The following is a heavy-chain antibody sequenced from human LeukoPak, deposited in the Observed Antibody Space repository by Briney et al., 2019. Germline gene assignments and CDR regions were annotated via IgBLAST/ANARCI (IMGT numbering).Heavy chain of an antibody. J-gene: IGHJ5*02. Sequence: SETLSLTCAVSGGSFSAYYWSWIRQPPGKGLEWIGEINHSGSTNYNPSLKSRVTISVDTSRNQFSLKLSSVTAADTAIYYCARQYYYGSGSYFGRYNWFDPWGQGTLVTVSS. V-gene: IGHV4-34*01. CDR2: INHSGST. CDR3: ARQYYYGSGSYFGRYNWFDP. D-gene: IGHD3-10*01. CDR1: GGSFSAYY.